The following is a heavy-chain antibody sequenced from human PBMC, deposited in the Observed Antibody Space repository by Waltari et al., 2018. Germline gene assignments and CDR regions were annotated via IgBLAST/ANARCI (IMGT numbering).Heavy chain of an antibody. D-gene: IGHD2-2*01. V-gene: IGHV1-2*02. CDR3: ATAPDAFQIIN. CDR1: GGTFSSYA. J-gene: IGHJ4*02. Sequence: QVQLVQSGAEVKKPGSSVKVSCKASGGTFSSYAISWVRQAPGQGLEWMGWINPYSGGTAYAQKFQGRVTLTRDTSISTAYMELNRLISDDSAMYYCATAPDAFQIINWGQGTLVTVSS. CDR2: INPYSGGT.